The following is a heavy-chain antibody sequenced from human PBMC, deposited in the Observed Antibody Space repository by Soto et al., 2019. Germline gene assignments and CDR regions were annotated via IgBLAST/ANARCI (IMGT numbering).Heavy chain of an antibody. CDR1: GGSISSGGYY. V-gene: IGHV4-31*01. J-gene: IGHJ5*02. CDR3: ARDNLLWFGELSSWFDP. Sequence: QVQLQESGPGLVKPSQTLSLTCTVSGGSISSGGYYWSWIRQHPGKGLEWIGYIYYSGSTYYNPSLKGSVTISVDTFKNPFPLKLSSVTAADTAVYYCARDNLLWFGELSSWFDPWGQGTLVTVSS. D-gene: IGHD3-10*01. CDR2: IYYSGST.